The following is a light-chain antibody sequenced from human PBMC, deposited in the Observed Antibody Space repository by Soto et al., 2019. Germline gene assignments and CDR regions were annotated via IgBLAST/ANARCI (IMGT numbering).Light chain of an antibody. J-gene: IGLJ2*01. CDR2: EVS. V-gene: IGLV2-14*01. CDR3: SSYTSSSTVL. Sequence: QSVLTQPASVSGSPGQSITISCTGTSSDVGAYKYVSWYQQHPGKAPKLMIYEVSNRPSGISNRFSGSKSGNTASLTFSGLQAEDEADYYCSSYTSSSTVLFGGGTKLTVL. CDR1: SSDVGAYKY.